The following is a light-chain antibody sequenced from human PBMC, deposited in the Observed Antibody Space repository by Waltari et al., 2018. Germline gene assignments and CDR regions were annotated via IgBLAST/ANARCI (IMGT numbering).Light chain of an antibody. CDR3: LQDYNYPWT. J-gene: IGKJ1*01. V-gene: IGKV1-6*01. CDR2: GAS. Sequence: AIQMTQSPSSLSASVGYRATIPCRASQGIRNDLGRYQQKAGKAPKLLIYGASSLRSGVPSRFSGSGSGTEFTLTISSLQPEDFATYYCLQDYNYPWTFGQGTKVEIK. CDR1: QGIRND.